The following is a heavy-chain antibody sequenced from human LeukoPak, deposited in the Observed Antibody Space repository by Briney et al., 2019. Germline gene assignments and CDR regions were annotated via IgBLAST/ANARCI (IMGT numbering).Heavy chain of an antibody. CDR3: ARGGRKGYCSSTSCQGAFDY. J-gene: IGHJ4*02. V-gene: IGHV4-59*12. CDR1: GGSISSYY. Sequence: SETLSLTCTVSGGSISSYYWSWIRQPPGKGLEWIGYMYDSGSTNYNPSLKSRVTISVDTSKNQFSLKLSSVTAADTAVYYCARGGRKGYCSSTSCQGAFDYWGQGTLVTVSS. D-gene: IGHD2-2*01. CDR2: MYDSGST.